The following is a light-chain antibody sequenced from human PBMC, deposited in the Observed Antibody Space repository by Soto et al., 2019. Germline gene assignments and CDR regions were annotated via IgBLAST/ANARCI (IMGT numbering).Light chain of an antibody. CDR2: GAS. CDR3: QQYGSTPFT. V-gene: IGKV3-20*01. Sequence: EIVLTQSPGTLSLSPGERATLSCRASQSVSSSYLAWYQQKPGQAPRLLIYGASSRATGTPDRFSGSGSGTDFTLTISRLEPEDFAMYYCQQYGSTPFTFGPGTKVDIK. J-gene: IGKJ3*01. CDR1: QSVSSSY.